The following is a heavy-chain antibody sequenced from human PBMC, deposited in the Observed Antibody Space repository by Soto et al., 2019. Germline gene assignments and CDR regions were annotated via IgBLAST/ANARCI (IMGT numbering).Heavy chain of an antibody. J-gene: IGHJ4*02. CDR2: ISYDGSNK. V-gene: IGHV3-30*18. CDR3: AKGGGGYDWFDY. D-gene: IGHD5-12*01. CDR1: GFTFSSYG. Sequence: QVQLVESGGGVVQPGRSLRLSCAASGFTFSSYGMHWVRQAPGKGLEWVAVISYDGSNKYYADSVKGRFTISRDNSKNTLYLQMNGLRAEDTAVYYCAKGGGGYDWFDYWGQGTLVTVSS.